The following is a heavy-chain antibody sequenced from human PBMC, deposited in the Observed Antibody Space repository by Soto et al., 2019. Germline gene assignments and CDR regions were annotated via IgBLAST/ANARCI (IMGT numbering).Heavy chain of an antibody. V-gene: IGHV3-49*03. Sequence: GGSLRLSCSPSGFTCGDYAMNWFRQAPGKGLEWVGFIKSKAFGGTPEYAASVKGRFTISRDDSMSIAYLQMSSLKTDDTAVYYCTRDHYGRGFSSGAFDSWGQGTPVTVSS. CDR3: TRDHYGRGFSSGAFDS. D-gene: IGHD5-18*01. CDR2: IKSKAFGGTP. J-gene: IGHJ4*02. CDR1: GFTCGDYA.